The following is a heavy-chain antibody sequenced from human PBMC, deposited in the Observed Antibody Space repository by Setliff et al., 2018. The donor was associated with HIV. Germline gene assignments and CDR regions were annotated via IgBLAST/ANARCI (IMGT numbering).Heavy chain of an antibody. J-gene: IGHJ5*02. CDR1: GGSFSGYY. V-gene: IGHV3-53*01. CDR2: MWSDGTK. Sequence: PSETLSLTCAVYGGSFSGYYWSWVRQAPGKGLEWVSVMWSDGTKYYADSVKGRFTISRDNSINLLYLHMHRLIAEDTAVYYCAKGVKYLDPWGQGTLVTAPQ. D-gene: IGHD2-2*02. CDR3: AKGVKYLDP.